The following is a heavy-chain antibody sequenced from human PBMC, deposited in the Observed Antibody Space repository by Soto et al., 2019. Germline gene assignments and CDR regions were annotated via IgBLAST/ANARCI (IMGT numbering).Heavy chain of an antibody. CDR1: GYTFTGYY. CDR2: INPNSGGT. V-gene: IGHV1-2*04. Sequence: ASVKVSCKASGYTFTGYYMHWVRQAPGQGLEWMGWINPNSGGTNYAQKFQGWVTMTRDTSISTAYMELSRPRSDDTAVYYCAVTYYYDSSGYFPGAFDIWGQGTMVTVSS. CDR3: AVTYYYDSSGYFPGAFDI. J-gene: IGHJ3*02. D-gene: IGHD3-22*01.